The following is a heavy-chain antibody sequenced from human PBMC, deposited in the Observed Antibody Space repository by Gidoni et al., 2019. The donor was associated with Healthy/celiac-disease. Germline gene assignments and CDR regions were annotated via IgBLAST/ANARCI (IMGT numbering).Heavy chain of an antibody. Sequence: QVQLVQSGAEVKKPGASVKVSCKASGYTFTSYYMHWVRQAPGQGLEWMGIINPSGGSTSYAQKVQGRVTMTRDTSTSTVYMELSSLRSEDTAVYYCARVGAPEAFDIWGQGTMVTVSS. CDR3: ARVGAPEAFDI. V-gene: IGHV1-46*01. D-gene: IGHD3-16*01. J-gene: IGHJ3*02. CDR2: INPSGGST. CDR1: GYTFTSYY.